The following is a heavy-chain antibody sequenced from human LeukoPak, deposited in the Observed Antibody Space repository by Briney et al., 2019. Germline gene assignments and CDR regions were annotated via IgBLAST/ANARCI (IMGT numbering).Heavy chain of an antibody. CDR2: ISGTGGSK. Sequence: PGGSLRLSCAASGFTFSSYAMSWVRQAPGKRLEWASTISGTGGSKYYADSVKGRFTISRDNSKNTLYLQMNSLRAEDTAVYYCAREGPRGNSQFDYWGQGTLVTVSS. CDR1: GFTFSSYA. D-gene: IGHD2/OR15-2a*01. V-gene: IGHV3-23*01. J-gene: IGHJ4*02. CDR3: AREGPRGNSQFDY.